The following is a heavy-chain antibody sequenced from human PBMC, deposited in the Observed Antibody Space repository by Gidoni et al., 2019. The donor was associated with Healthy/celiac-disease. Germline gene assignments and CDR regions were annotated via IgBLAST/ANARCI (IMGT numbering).Heavy chain of an antibody. D-gene: IGHD6-13*01. CDR3: ARHLDIAALAFDI. CDR1: GGSISSYY. Sequence: QVQLQESGPGLVKPSETLSLTCTVSGGSISSYYWSWLRQPPGKGLEWIGYIYYSGSTNYNPSLKSRVTISVDTSKNQFSLKLSSVTAADTAVYYCARHLDIAALAFDIWGQGTMVTVSS. CDR2: IYYSGST. V-gene: IGHV4-59*08. J-gene: IGHJ3*02.